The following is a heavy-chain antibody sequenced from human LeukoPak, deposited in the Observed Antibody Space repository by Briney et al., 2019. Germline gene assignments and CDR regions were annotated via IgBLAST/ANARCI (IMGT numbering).Heavy chain of an antibody. CDR3: ARGIVVVVAGARAFDI. CDR1: GGSICSYY. V-gene: IGHV4-59*01. CDR2: IYYRGST. J-gene: IGHJ3*02. D-gene: IGHD2-15*01. Sequence: SETLSLTCTVSGGSICSYYWSCIPDPPGKGLVSIGYIYYRGSTNYNPSLRSRVTISVDTSKNQFSLKLSSVTAADTAVYYCARGIVVVVAGARAFDIWGQGTMVTVSS.